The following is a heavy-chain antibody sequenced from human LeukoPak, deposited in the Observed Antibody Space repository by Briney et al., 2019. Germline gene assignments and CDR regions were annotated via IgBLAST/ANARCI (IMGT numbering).Heavy chain of an antibody. J-gene: IGHJ4*02. D-gene: IGHD7-27*01. Sequence: GGSLRLSCAASGFTFDDYAMSWVRQAPGKGLEWVSAISGSGGSTYYADSVKGRFTISRDNSKNTLYLQMNSLRAEDTAVYYCASKRDWGRFDYWGQGNLVTVSS. CDR3: ASKRDWGRFDY. CDR2: ISGSGGST. CDR1: GFTFDDYA. V-gene: IGHV3-23*01.